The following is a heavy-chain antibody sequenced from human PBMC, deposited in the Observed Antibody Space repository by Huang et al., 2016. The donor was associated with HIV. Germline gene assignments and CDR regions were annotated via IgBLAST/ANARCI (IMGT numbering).Heavy chain of an antibody. CDR2: IYSDDDK. V-gene: IGHV2-5*02. CDR1: GFSLSTSDVG. CDR3: AHSAFGTSGYYFRMHFDY. J-gene: IGHJ4*02. D-gene: IGHD3-22*01. Sequence: QITLKESGPMLVKPTQTLTLTCTFSGFSLSTSDVGVGWIRQPPGKALEWLALIYSDDDKRYRPSLKSRLTITKDTSRNQVVLTMTNMDPVDTGTYYCAHSAFGTSGYYFRMHFDYWGQGALVTVSS.